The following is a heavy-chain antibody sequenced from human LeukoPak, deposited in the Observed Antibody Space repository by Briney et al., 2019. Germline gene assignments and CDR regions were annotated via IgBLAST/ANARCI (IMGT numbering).Heavy chain of an antibody. D-gene: IGHD5-18*01. Sequence: GASVKVSCKASGYTFTSYDINWVRQATGQGLEWMGWMNPNSGNTGYAQKFQGRVTMTRNTSISTAYMELSSLRSEDTAVYYCARAKSQWIQLSLRVNYYYYMDVWGKGTTVTVSS. CDR3: ARAKSQWIQLSLRVNYYYYMDV. CDR2: MNPNSGNT. V-gene: IGHV1-8*01. CDR1: GYTFTSYD. J-gene: IGHJ6*03.